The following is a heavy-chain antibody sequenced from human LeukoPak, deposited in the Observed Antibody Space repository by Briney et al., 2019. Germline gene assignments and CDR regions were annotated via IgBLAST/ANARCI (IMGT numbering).Heavy chain of an antibody. V-gene: IGHV4-39*07. CDR2: IYYSGST. Sequence: SETLSLTCTVSGGSISSSSYYWGWIRQPPGKGLQWIGSIYYSGSTYYNPSLKSRVTISVDTSKNQFSLKLSSVTAADTAVYYCTRGSIAYYYMDVWGKGTTVTISS. J-gene: IGHJ6*03. CDR3: TRGSIAYYYMDV. CDR1: GGSISSSSYY. D-gene: IGHD3-22*01.